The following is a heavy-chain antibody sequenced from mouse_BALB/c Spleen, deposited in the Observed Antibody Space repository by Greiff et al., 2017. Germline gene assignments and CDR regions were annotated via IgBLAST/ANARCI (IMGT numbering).Heavy chain of an antibody. D-gene: IGHD2-4*01. V-gene: IGHV5-17*02. CDR2: ISSGSSTI. CDR1: GFTFSSFG. CDR3: ARSGIYYDYDVHAMDY. Sequence: EVQGVESGGGLVQPGGSRKLSCAASGFTFSSFGMHWVRQAPEKGLEWVAYISSGSSTIYYADTVKGRFTISRDNPKNTLFLQMTSLRSDDTAMYYCARSGIYYDYDVHAMDYWGQGTSVTVSS. J-gene: IGHJ4*01.